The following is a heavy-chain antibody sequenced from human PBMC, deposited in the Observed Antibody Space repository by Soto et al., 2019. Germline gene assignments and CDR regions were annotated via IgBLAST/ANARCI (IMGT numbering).Heavy chain of an antibody. V-gene: IGHV3-48*01. D-gene: IGHD3-3*01. CDR1: GFTFSSYS. Sequence: GGSLRLSCAASGFTFSSYSMNWVRQAPGKGLEWVSYISSSSSTIYYADSVKGRFTISRDNAKNSLYLQMNSLRAEDTAVYYCAREGRFLEWLLGGDDAFDIWGQGTMVTVSS. J-gene: IGHJ3*02. CDR2: ISSSSSTI. CDR3: AREGRFLEWLLGGDDAFDI.